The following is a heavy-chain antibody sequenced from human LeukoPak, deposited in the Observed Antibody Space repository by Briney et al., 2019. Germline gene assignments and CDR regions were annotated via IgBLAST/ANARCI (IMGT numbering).Heavy chain of an antibody. CDR1: GYTFTTYG. D-gene: IGHD4-11*01. CDR2: INSYNGNT. CDR3: ARVPRTTLKWFDP. J-gene: IGHJ5*02. Sequence: ASVKVSCKASGYTFTTYGISWVRQAPGQGLEWMGWINSYNGNTNYAQKFQGRVTMTTDTSTSTAYMELRSLRSDDTAVYYCARVPRTTLKWFDPWGQGTLVTVSS. V-gene: IGHV1-18*01.